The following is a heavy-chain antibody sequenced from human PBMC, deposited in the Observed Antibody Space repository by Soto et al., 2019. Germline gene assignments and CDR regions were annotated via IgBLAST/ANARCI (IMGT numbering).Heavy chain of an antibody. CDR2: ISNDERIK. V-gene: IGHV3-33*01. Sequence: QVHLVESGGGVVQPGGSLRLSCVASGFTLSNFGMHWVRQAPGKGLGWVAVISNDERIKQYADSVRGRFAISRDNSKNTLYLQMTSMRDEDTAIYYCARGLRSVLDYWGQGTLITVSS. D-gene: IGHD6-6*01. J-gene: IGHJ4*02. CDR1: GFTLSNFG. CDR3: ARGLRSVLDY.